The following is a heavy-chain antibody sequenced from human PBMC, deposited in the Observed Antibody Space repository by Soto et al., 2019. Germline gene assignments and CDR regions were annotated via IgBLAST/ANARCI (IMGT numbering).Heavy chain of an antibody. CDR1: GESLSGYY. CDR3: AREGSSSPYYYYGMDV. Sequence: QVQLQQWGAGLLKPSETLSLTCAVSGESLSGYYWRWIRQPPGKGLEWIGEINRRGSTNYNPSLKSRVTISVDTSRNQFSLRLSSVTAADTAVYYCAREGSSSPYYYYGMDVWGQGTTVTVSS. J-gene: IGHJ6*02. V-gene: IGHV4-34*02. CDR2: INRRGST. D-gene: IGHD6-6*01.